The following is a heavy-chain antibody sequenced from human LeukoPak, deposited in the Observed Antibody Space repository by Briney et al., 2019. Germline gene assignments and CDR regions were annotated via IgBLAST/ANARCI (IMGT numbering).Heavy chain of an antibody. CDR3: ASPYCGGDCPLGY. D-gene: IGHD2-21*02. CDR1: GGSFSGYY. J-gene: IGHJ4*02. Sequence: SETLSLTCAVYGGSFSGYYWSWIRQPPGKGLEGIGEINHSGSTNYNPSLTSRGTISVDTSKNQFSLKLSSVTAADTAVYYCASPYCGGDCPLGYWGQGTLVTVSS. V-gene: IGHV4-34*01. CDR2: INHSGST.